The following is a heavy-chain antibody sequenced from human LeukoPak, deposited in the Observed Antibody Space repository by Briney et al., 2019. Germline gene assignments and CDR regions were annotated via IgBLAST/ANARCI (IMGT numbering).Heavy chain of an antibody. CDR1: GGSISSSSYY. V-gene: IGHV4-39*01. D-gene: IGHD2-2*01. J-gene: IGHJ4*02. CDR2: IYYSGST. CDR3: ARRYRSTSHYYFDY. Sequence: SETLSLTCTVSGGSISSSSYYWGWIRRPPGKGLEWIGSIYYSGSTYYNPSLKSRVTISVDTSKNQFSLKLSSVTAADTAVYYCARRYRSTSHYYFDYWGQGTLVTVSS.